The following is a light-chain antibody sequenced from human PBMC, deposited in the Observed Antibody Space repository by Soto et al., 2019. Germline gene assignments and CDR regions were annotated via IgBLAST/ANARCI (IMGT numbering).Light chain of an antibody. CDR2: DVS. Sequence: QSVLTQPRSVSGSPGQSVTISCTGTSSDVDDYNYVSWFQQHPGKAPKLMIYDVSERPSGVPDRFSGSKSGNTASLTISGLQAEDEADYYCCSYGGTFYVFGTGTKLTVL. V-gene: IGLV2-11*01. J-gene: IGLJ1*01. CDR1: SSDVDDYNY. CDR3: CSYGGTFYV.